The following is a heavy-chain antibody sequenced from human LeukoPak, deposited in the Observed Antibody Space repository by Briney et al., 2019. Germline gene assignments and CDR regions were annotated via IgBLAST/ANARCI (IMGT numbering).Heavy chain of an antibody. D-gene: IGHD3-10*01. V-gene: IGHV4-39*07. CDR1: GASISSSSYY. J-gene: IGHJ4*02. CDR2: IYYSGST. Sequence: SETLSLTCTVSGASISSSSYYWGWIRQPPGKGLEWIGSIYYSGSTYYNPSLKSRVTISVDTSKNQFSLKLSSVTAADTAVYYCARLRLFPTYYYGSGSYLFDYWGQGTLVPVSS. CDR3: ARLRLFPTYYYGSGSYLFDY.